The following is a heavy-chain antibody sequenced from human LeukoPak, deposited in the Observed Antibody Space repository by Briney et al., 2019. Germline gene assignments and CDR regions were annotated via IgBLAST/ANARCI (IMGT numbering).Heavy chain of an antibody. CDR1: GYTLTELS. CDR3: ATVGYGDYGHDAFDI. D-gene: IGHD4-17*01. V-gene: IGHV1-24*01. J-gene: IGHJ3*02. Sequence: GASVKVSCKVSGYTLTELSMHWVRQAPGKGLEWMGGFDPEDGETIYAQKFQGRVTMTEDTSTDTAYMELSSLRSEDTAVYYCATVGYGDYGHDAFDIWGQGTMVTVSS. CDR2: FDPEDGET.